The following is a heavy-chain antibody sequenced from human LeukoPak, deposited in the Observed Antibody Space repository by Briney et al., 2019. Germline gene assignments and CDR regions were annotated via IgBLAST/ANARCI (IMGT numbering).Heavy chain of an antibody. D-gene: IGHD4-11*01. CDR2: IWSDGSNR. Sequence: GTSLRLSCATSGFTFSHYGMHWVRQAPGKGLEWVAVIWSDGSNRYYGDPVKGRLTISRDNFQRTVYLQMNSLRAEDTAVYYCAKDAQRGFDYSNSLDNWGQGTLVTVSS. V-gene: IGHV3-33*06. J-gene: IGHJ4*02. CDR3: AKDAQRGFDYSNSLDN. CDR1: GFTFSHYG.